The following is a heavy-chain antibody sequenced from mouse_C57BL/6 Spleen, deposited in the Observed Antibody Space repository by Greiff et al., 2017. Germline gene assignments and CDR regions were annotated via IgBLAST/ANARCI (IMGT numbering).Heavy chain of an antibody. J-gene: IGHJ4*01. D-gene: IGHD2-5*01. Sequence: EVKLMESGGGLVKPGGSLKLSCAASGFTFSDYGMHWVRQAPEKGLEWVAYISSGSSTIYYADTVKGRFTISRDNAKNTLFLQMTSLRSEDTAMYYCARSYSNYDYYAMDYWGQGTSVTVSS. CDR1: GFTFSDYG. V-gene: IGHV5-17*01. CDR3: ARSYSNYDYYAMDY. CDR2: ISSGSSTI.